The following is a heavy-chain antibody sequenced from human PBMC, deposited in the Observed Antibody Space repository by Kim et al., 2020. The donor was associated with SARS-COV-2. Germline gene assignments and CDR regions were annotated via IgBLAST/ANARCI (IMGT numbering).Heavy chain of an antibody. CDR2: ISGSGGST. J-gene: IGHJ4*02. Sequence: QAPGKGLEWVSAISGSGGSTYYADSVKGRFTISRDNSKNTLYLQMNSLRAEDTAVYYCAKSQGYSYGYVFRFFDYWGQGTLVTVSS. V-gene: IGHV3-23*01. D-gene: IGHD5-18*01. CDR3: AKSQGYSYGYVFRFFDY.